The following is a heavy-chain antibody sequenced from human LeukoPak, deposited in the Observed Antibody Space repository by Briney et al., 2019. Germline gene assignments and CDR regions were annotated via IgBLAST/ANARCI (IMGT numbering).Heavy chain of an antibody. CDR3: ARWGYFDGPYAFDI. D-gene: IGHD3-9*01. CDR2: INSDGSST. Sequence: GGSLRLSCAASGFTFSSYWMHWVRQAPGKGLVWVSRINSDGSSTSYADSVKGRFTISRDNAKNTLYLQMSSLRAEDTAVYYCARWGYFDGPYAFDIWGQGTMVTVSS. V-gene: IGHV3-74*01. CDR1: GFTFSSYW. J-gene: IGHJ3*02.